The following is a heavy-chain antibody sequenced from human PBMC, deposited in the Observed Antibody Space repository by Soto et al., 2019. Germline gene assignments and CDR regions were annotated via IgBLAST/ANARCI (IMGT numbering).Heavy chain of an antibody. CDR3: APHRGGGVY. CDR1: GFTVSNNY. CDR2: IYSGGYT. D-gene: IGHD3-10*01. Sequence: EVQLVESGGGLIQPGGSLRLSCAVSGFTVSNNYMSWVRQAPGKGLEGVSVIYSGGYTAYGDSVKGRFTISRDNSKTPLYLKKNRLGAADTALFYCAPHRGGGVYWGQGTLVTVSS. J-gene: IGHJ4*02. V-gene: IGHV3-53*01.